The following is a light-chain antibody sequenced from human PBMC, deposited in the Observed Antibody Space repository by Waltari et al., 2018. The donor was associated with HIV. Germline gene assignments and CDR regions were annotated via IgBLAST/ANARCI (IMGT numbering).Light chain of an antibody. CDR1: SANIGSNT. CDR3: AAWDDSLNAQL. CDR2: SNK. Sequence: QSVLTQPPSASGTPGQRVTISCSGRSANIGSNTVNWYQRLPGTAPKLLIYSNKQRPSGVPDRFSGSKSGTSASLAISGLQSEDEADYYCAAWDDSLNAQLFGGGTKLTVL. J-gene: IGLJ3*02. V-gene: IGLV1-44*01.